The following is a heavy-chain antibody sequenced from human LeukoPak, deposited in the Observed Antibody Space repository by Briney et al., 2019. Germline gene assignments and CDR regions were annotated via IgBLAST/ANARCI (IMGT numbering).Heavy chain of an antibody. D-gene: IGHD6-19*01. CDR2: IRSKANSYAT. Sequence: GGSLRLSCAASGFTFSGSAMHWVRQASGKGLEWVGRIRSKANSYATAYAASVKGRFTISRDDSKNTAYLQMNSLKTEDTAVYYCTTLTGYSSGWHNWFDPWGQETLVTVSS. V-gene: IGHV3-73*01. CDR1: GFTFSGSA. CDR3: TTLTGYSSGWHNWFDP. J-gene: IGHJ5*02.